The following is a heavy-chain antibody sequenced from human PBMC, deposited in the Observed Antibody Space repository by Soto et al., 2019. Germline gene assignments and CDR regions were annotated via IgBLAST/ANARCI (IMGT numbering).Heavy chain of an antibody. CDR2: INHSGST. D-gene: IGHD3-10*01. CDR3: ARKSYYGSGSYSATDNYYYYYGMDV. J-gene: IGHJ6*02. CDR1: GGSFSGYY. V-gene: IGHV4-34*01. Sequence: PSETLSLTCAVYGGSFSGYYWSWIRQPPGKGLEWIGEINHSGSTNYNPSLKSRVTISVDTSKNQFSLKLSSVTAADTAVYYCARKSYYGSGSYSATDNYYYYYGMDVWGQGTTVTVSS.